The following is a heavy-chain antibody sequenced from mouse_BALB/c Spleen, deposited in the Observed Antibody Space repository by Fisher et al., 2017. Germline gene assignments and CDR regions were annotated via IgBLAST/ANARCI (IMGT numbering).Heavy chain of an antibody. D-gene: IGHD1-1*01. CDR3: ARYYGSSYDPYFDV. J-gene: IGHJ1*01. Sequence: RFTISRDNARNILYLQMSSLRSEDTAMYYCARYYGSSYDPYFDVWGAGTTVTVSS. V-gene: IGHV5-6-5*01.